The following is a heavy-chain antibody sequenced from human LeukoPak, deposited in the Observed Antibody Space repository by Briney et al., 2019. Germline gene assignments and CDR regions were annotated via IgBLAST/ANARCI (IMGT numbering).Heavy chain of an antibody. D-gene: IGHD6-19*01. CDR2: IRYDGSNK. Sequence: GSLRLSCAASGFTFSSYGMHWVRQAPGKGLERVAFIRYDGSNKYYADSAKGRFTISRDNSKNTLNLQMNSLRAEDTAVYYCAKGEVEQWLVSWSDRYYYMDVWGKGTTVTISS. CDR1: GFTFSSYG. V-gene: IGHV3-30*02. CDR3: AKGEVEQWLVSWSDRYYYMDV. J-gene: IGHJ6*03.